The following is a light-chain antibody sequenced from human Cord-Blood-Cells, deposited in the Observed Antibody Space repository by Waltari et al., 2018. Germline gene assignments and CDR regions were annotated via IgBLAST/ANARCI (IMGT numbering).Light chain of an antibody. CDR2: EVS. V-gene: IGLV2-14*01. Sequence: QSALTQPASVSGSPGQSITISCTGTSSDVGGYNYVSWYQQHPGKAPKLIIYEVSNRPSGVSNRFSGSKSGNTASLTISGLEAEDEADYYCSSYTSSSTSWVFGGGTKPTVL. J-gene: IGLJ3*02. CDR1: SSDVGGYNY. CDR3: SSYTSSSTSWV.